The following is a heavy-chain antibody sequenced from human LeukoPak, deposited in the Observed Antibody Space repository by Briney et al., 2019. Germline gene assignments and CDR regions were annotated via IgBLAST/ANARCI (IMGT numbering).Heavy chain of an antibody. CDR1: GGSISSYC. V-gene: IGHV4-59*01. D-gene: IGHD3-16*01. Sequence: SETLSLTCTVSGGSISSYCWSWIRQPPGKGLEWIGYIYYSGSTNYNPSLKSRVTISVDTSKNQFSLKLSSVTAADTAAYYCASPFGDFGPWGQGTLVTVSS. CDR2: IYYSGST. CDR3: ASPFGDFGP. J-gene: IGHJ5*02.